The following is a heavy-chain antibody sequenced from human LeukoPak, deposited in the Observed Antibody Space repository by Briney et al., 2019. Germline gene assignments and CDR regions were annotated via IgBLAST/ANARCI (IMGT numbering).Heavy chain of an antibody. V-gene: IGHV3-21*01. Sequence: GGSLRLSCAASGFTFSSYSMNWVRQAPGKGLEWVSSISSSCSSEYYAGSVKGRFTISRDNAKNSLYLQMNSLRAEDTAVYYCASTISMVRGVIRYFDYWGQGTLVTVSS. CDR2: ISSSCSSE. D-gene: IGHD3-10*01. CDR3: ASTISMVRGVIRYFDY. CDR1: GFTFSSYS. J-gene: IGHJ4*02.